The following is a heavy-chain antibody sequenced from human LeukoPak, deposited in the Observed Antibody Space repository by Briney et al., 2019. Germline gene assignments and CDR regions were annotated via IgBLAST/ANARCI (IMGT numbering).Heavy chain of an antibody. Sequence: SQTLSLTCTVSGGSISSGDYYWNWIRQPPGKGLEWIGYIHYSGSTFYNLSLKSRVTISVDRSKNQFSLKLSSVTAADTAVYYCARVYYDSSGYYSDYWGQGTLVTVSS. CDR3: ARVYYDSSGYYSDY. CDR1: GGSISSGDYY. V-gene: IGHV4-30-4*01. CDR2: IHYSGST. D-gene: IGHD3-22*01. J-gene: IGHJ4*02.